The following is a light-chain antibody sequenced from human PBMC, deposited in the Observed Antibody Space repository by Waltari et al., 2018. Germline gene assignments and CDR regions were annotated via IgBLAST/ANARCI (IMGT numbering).Light chain of an antibody. CDR3: ISYTSTTTYVV. CDR1: SSDVGGYDY. J-gene: IGLJ2*01. Sequence: QSALTQPASVSASPGQSITISCTGPSSDVGGYDYVSWYQQHPGKAPQLMIYDVNKRPSVVSHRFSASKSGNTASRTIFGLQAEDEADYYCISYTSTTTYVVVGGGTKLTVL. CDR2: DVN. V-gene: IGLV2-14*03.